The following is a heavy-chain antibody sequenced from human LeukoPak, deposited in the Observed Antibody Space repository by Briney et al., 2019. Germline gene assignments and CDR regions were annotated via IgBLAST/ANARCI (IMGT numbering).Heavy chain of an antibody. CDR3: ARIAAAVDY. J-gene: IGHJ4*02. V-gene: IGHV4-59*01. D-gene: IGHD6-13*01. CDR1: GGSISSYY. Sequence: SETLSLTCTVSGGSISSYYWSWIRQPPGKGLEWIGYIYYSGSTNYNPSLKSRVTISVDTSKNQFSLKLSSVTAADTAVYYCARIAAAVDYWGQGTLVTVSS. CDR2: IYYSGST.